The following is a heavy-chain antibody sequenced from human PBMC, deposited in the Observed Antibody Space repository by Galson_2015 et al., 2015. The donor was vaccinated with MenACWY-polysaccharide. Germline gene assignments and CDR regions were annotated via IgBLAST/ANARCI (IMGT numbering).Heavy chain of an antibody. D-gene: IGHD2-2*01. J-gene: IGHJ4*02. CDR2: FHSGGTT. CDR1: GFTVSSSY. CDR3: ARQVSSSSTYDY. Sequence: SLRLSCAASGFTVSSSYMSWVRQAPGKGLEWISAFHSGGTTYYADSVKGRFTISRDNSRDTLYLQMNSLRAGDTAVYYCARQVSSSSTYDYWGQGTLVTVSS. V-gene: IGHV3-53*01.